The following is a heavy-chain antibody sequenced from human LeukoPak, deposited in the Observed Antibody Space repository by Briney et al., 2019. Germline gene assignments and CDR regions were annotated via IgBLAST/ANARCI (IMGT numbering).Heavy chain of an antibody. J-gene: IGHJ3*02. V-gene: IGHV1-2*02. CDR1: GYTFSDYF. CDR2: GGPGSGDT. D-gene: IGHD7-27*01. Sequence: GASVKVSCKASGYTFSDYFIHWVRQAPGQGLEWMAWGGPGSGDTSYSQKFQGRVTVTRGTSISTAYMELTSLRSDDTAVYFCGRNRLGKALETWGQGTMVTVSS. CDR3: GRNRLGKALET.